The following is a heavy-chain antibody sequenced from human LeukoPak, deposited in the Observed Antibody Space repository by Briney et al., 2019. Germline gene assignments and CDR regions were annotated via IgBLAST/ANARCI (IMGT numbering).Heavy chain of an antibody. D-gene: IGHD2-2*01. CDR2: ISYDGSNK. J-gene: IGHJ4*02. Sequence: PGRSLRLSCAASGFTFSSYGMHWVRQAPGKGLEWVAVISYDGSNKYYADSVKGRFTISRDSSKNTLYLQMNSLRAEDTAVYYCAKDGSSEPLDYWGQGTLVTVSS. V-gene: IGHV3-30*18. CDR1: GFTFSSYG. CDR3: AKDGSSEPLDY.